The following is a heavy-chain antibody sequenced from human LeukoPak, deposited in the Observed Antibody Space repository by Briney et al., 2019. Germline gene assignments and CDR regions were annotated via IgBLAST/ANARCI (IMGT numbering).Heavy chain of an antibody. CDR2: INSDGSST. J-gene: IGHJ6*02. Sequence: GGSLRLSCAASGFTFSSYWMHWVRQAPGKGLVWVSRINSDGSSTSYADSVKGRFTISRDNAKNTLYLQMNSLRAEDTAVYYCARDRDSGSYYYYYGMDVWGQGTTVTVSS. V-gene: IGHV3-74*01. CDR1: GFTFSSYW. CDR3: ARDRDSGSYYYYYGMDV. D-gene: IGHD1-26*01.